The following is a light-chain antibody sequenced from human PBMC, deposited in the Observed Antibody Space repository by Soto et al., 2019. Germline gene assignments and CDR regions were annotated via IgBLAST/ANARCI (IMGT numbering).Light chain of an antibody. CDR3: QQRKFWLS. CDR2: DAS. V-gene: IGKV3-11*01. Sequence: TVLTQSPATLSLSPGERATLSCRASQSIDIYLACYQLRPGQAPRLLIYDASNRPPGIPARFSGSGSGTDFTITISSLEPEDFAIYYCQQRKFWLSFGGGTKVEIK. CDR1: QSIDIY. J-gene: IGKJ4*01.